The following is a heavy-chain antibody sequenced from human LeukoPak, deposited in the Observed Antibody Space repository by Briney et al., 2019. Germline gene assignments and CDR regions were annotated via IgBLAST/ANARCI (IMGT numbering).Heavy chain of an antibody. CDR2: IYSGGST. V-gene: IGHV3-53*04. Sequence: PGGSLRLSCAASGFTVSSNYMSWVRQAPGKGLEWVSVIYSGGSTYYADSVKGRFTIPRHNSKNTLYLQMNSLRAEDTAVYYCARSAYSSSWYHGGMDVWGQGTTVTVSS. D-gene: IGHD6-13*01. J-gene: IGHJ6*02. CDR3: ARSAYSSSWYHGGMDV. CDR1: GFTVSSNY.